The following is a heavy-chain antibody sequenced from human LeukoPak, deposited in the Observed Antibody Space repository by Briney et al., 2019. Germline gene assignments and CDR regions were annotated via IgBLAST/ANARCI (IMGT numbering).Heavy chain of an antibody. CDR3: ASGHRSFGEYFAP. Sequence: SETLSLTCTVSGGSISSNDYYWSWIRQPPGKGLEWIGYIYYSGTTYYNPSLKSRITVSVDPSKNQFSLRLNSVTAADTAVYFCASGHRSFGEYFAPWGQGTLVIVSS. J-gene: IGHJ5*02. CDR2: IYYSGTT. D-gene: IGHD3-10*01. V-gene: IGHV4-30-4*01. CDR1: GGSISSNDYY.